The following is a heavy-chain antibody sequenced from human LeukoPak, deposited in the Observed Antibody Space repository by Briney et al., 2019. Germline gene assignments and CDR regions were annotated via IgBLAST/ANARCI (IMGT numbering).Heavy chain of an antibody. CDR2: LTGSGGTT. CDR1: GFTFRDYG. CDR3: AKGTLSGSYALGAFDI. Sequence: GGSLRLSCAASGFTFRDYGMSWVRQAPGKGLEWVSALTGSGGTTYYADSVKGRFTISRDNSKNTLYLQMNSLTAEDTAVYYCAKGTLSGSYALGAFDIWGQGTMVTVSS. D-gene: IGHD1-26*01. V-gene: IGHV3-23*01. J-gene: IGHJ3*02.